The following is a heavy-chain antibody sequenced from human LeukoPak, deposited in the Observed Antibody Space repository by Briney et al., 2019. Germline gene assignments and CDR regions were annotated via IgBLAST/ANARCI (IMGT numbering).Heavy chain of an antibody. CDR1: GGSMTDYY. CDR3: ATSGRGYSYGTIDF. D-gene: IGHD5-18*01. J-gene: IGHJ4*02. CDR2: FFYSGST. Sequence: SETLSLTCTVSGGSMTDYYWSWIRQPPGKGLEWIGYFFYSGSTNYHPSLKSRVTISVDSSKTQFSLNLSSVTAADTAVYFCATSGRGYSYGTIDFWGQGTLVTVSS. V-gene: IGHV4-59*01.